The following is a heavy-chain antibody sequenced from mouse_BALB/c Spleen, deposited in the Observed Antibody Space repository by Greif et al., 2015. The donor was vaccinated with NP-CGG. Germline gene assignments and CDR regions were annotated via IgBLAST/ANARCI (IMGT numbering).Heavy chain of an antibody. Sequence: QVQLQQSGAELMKPGASVKISCKATGYTFSSYWIEWVKQRPGHGLEWIGEILPGSGSTNYNEKFKGKATFTADTSSNTAYMQLSSLTSEDSAVYYCARGSGYSWFAYWGQGTLVTVSA. CDR2: ILPGSGST. CDR1: GYTFSSYW. V-gene: IGHV1-9*01. D-gene: IGHD2-14*01. CDR3: ARGSGYSWFAY. J-gene: IGHJ3*01.